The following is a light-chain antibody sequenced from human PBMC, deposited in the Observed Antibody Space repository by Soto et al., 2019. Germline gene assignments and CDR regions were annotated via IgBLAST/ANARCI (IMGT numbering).Light chain of an antibody. J-gene: IGKJ4*01. CDR3: QHYGSSPLT. Sequence: EIVLTQSRGTLSLSPGERATLSCRASQSVSSSYLGWYQQKPGQAPRLLIYGASNRATGIPDRFSGIGSGTDFTLTISRLEPEDFAVYYCQHYGSSPLTFGEGTKVEIK. CDR1: QSVSSSY. V-gene: IGKV3-20*01. CDR2: GAS.